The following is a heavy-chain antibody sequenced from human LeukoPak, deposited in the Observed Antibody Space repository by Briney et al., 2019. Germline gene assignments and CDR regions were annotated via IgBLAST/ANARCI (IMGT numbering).Heavy chain of an antibody. CDR3: AKDLVYWGRGVTEGLDY. CDR1: GFTFSSYA. Sequence: GGSLRLSCAASGFTFSSYAMSWVRQAPGKGLEWVSAISGSGGSTYYADSVKGRFTISRDNSKNTLFLQMNSLRAEDTAVYYCAKDLVYWGRGVTEGLDYWGQGTLVAVSS. CDR2: ISGSGGST. V-gene: IGHV3-23*01. D-gene: IGHD3-10*01. J-gene: IGHJ4*02.